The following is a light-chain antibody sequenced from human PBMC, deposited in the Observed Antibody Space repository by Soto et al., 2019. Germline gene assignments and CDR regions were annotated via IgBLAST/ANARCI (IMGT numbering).Light chain of an antibody. CDR3: QHGNNCPLT. CDR2: KAS. J-gene: IGKJ1*01. CDR1: QSITTG. V-gene: IGKV1-5*03. Sequence: DIQMTQSPSTLSASVGDRVTITCRASQSITTGLAWYQQKPGKPPNLLIYKASSLDTGVPSRFSGSGSGSEFTLTISSLQSDDFATYYCQHGNNCPLTFGQGTRLDIK.